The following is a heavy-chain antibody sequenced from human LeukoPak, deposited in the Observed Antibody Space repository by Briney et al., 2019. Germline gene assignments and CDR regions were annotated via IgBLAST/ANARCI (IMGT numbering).Heavy chain of an antibody. D-gene: IGHD5-12*01. CDR2: IKQDGSEK. Sequence: GGSLRLSCAASGFTFSSYWMSWVRQAPGKGLEWVAKIKQDGSEKYYVDSVKGRFTISRDNAKNSLYLQMNSLRAEDTAVYYCARDLAPYDRGAFDYWGQGTLVTVSS. CDR1: GFTFSSYW. V-gene: IGHV3-7*01. J-gene: IGHJ4*02. CDR3: ARDLAPYDRGAFDY.